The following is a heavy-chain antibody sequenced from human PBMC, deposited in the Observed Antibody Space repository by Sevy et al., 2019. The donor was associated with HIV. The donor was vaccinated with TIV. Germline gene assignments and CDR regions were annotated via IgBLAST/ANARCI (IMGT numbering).Heavy chain of an antibody. CDR2: IYPGHSDT. D-gene: IGHD3-10*01. V-gene: IGHV5-51*01. CDR3: ARLRYYGSGSYYVGNYFDY. Sequence: GESLKISCKGSGYSFTSYWIGWVRQMPWKGLEWMRIIYPGHSDTRYSPSFQGQVTISADKSVGTAYLQWSSLKASDTAMYYCARLRYYGSGSYYVGNYFDYWGQGTLVTVSS. J-gene: IGHJ4*02. CDR1: GYSFTSYW.